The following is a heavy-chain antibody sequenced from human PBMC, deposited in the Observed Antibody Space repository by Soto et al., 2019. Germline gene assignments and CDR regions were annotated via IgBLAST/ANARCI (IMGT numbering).Heavy chain of an antibody. Sequence: SETLSLTCAVSGGSISSSNWWSWVRQPPGKGLEWIGEIYHSGSTTYNPSLKSRFTISVDKSNNQFSLKLSSVTAADTAVYYCARVSVAGTRFDYWGQGTLVTVSS. J-gene: IGHJ4*02. CDR1: GGSISSSNW. D-gene: IGHD6-19*01. CDR2: IYHSGST. CDR3: ARVSVAGTRFDY. V-gene: IGHV4-4*02.